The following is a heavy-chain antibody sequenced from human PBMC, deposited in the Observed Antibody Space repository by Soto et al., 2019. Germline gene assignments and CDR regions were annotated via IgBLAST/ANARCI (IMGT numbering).Heavy chain of an antibody. CDR3: ERGRVGYCSSTSCSPTPLNDYYYYYYMDV. V-gene: IGHV1-8*01. D-gene: IGHD2-2*01. CDR2: MNPNSGNT. CDR1: GYTFTSYD. Sequence: ASVKVSCKASGYTFTSYDINWVRQATGQGLEWMGWMNPNSGNTGYAQKFQGRVTMTRNTSIRTAYMELSSLRSEDTAVYYCERGRVGYCSSTSCSPTPLNDYYYYYYMDVWGKGTTVTVSS. J-gene: IGHJ6*03.